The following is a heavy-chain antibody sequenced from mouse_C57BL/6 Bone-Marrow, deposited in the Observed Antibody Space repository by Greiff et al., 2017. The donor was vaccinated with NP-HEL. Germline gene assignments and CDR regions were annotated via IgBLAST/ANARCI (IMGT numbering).Heavy chain of an antibody. CDR2: IDPEDGDT. V-gene: IGHV14-1*01. CDR3: TTWDYYYGSSYIYAMDY. Sequence: VQLQQPGAELVRPGASVKLSCTASGFNIKDYYMHWVKQRPEQGLEWIGRIDPEDGDTEYAPKFQGKATMTADTSSNTAYLQLSSLTSEDTAVYYCTTWDYYYGSSYIYAMDYWGQGTSVTVSS. CDR1: GFNIKDYY. J-gene: IGHJ4*01. D-gene: IGHD1-1*01.